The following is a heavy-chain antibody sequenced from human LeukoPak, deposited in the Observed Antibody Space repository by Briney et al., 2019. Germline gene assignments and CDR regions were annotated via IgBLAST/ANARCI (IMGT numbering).Heavy chain of an antibody. V-gene: IGHV3-23*01. CDR2: ISGSGGST. J-gene: IGHJ3*02. CDR3: ARSPTILDAFDI. Sequence: PGGSLRLSCAASGFTFSSYAMSWVRQAPGKGLEWVSAISGSGGSTYYADSVKGRFTISRDNSKNTLYLQMNSLRAEDTAVYYCARSPTILDAFDIWGQGTMVTVSS. D-gene: IGHD2/OR15-2a*01. CDR1: GFTFSSYA.